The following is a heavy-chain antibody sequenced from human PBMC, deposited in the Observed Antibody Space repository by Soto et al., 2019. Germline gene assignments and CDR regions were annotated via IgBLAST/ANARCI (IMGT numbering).Heavy chain of an antibody. V-gene: IGHV4-4*07. D-gene: IGHD1-1*01. CDR1: GGSISSYY. Sequence: SETLSLTCTVSGGSISSYYWSWIRQPAGKGLEWIGRIYTSGSTNYNPSLKSRVTMSVDTSKNQFSLKLSSVTAADTAAYYCARSTCNDDQGPYYYYGMHVCGQGTTVTVSS. CDR3: ARSTCNDDQGPYYYYGMHV. CDR2: IYTSGST. J-gene: IGHJ6*02.